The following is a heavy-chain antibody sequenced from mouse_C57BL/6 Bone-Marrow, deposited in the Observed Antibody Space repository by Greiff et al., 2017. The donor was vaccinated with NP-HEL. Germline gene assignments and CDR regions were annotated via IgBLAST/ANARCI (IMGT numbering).Heavy chain of an antibody. V-gene: IGHV1-81*01. CDR2: IYPRSGTT. CDR1: GYTFTSSG. J-gene: IGHJ4*01. D-gene: IGHD2-3*01. CDR3: ARRWLLRRAYYAMDY. Sequence: VQLQQSGAELARPGASVKLSCKASGYTFTSSGISWVKQRTGQGLEWIGEIYPRSGTTYYNEKFKGKATLTADKSASTAYMELRSLTSEDSAVYFCARRWLLRRAYYAMDYWGQGTSVTVSS.